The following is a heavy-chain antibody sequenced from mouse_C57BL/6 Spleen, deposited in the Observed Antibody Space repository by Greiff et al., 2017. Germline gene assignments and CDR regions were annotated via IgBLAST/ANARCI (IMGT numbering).Heavy chain of an antibody. CDR3: AMRAPYYSNFYAMYY. D-gene: IGHD2-5*01. CDR1: GYTFTSYW. J-gene: IGHJ4*01. V-gene: IGHV1-69*01. Sequence: VQLQQPGAELVMPGASVKLSCKASGYTFTSYWMHWVKQRPGQGLEWIGEIDPSDSYTNYNQKFKGKSTLTVDKSSSTAYMQLSSLTSEDSAVYYCAMRAPYYSNFYAMYYWGQGTSVTVSS. CDR2: IDPSDSYT.